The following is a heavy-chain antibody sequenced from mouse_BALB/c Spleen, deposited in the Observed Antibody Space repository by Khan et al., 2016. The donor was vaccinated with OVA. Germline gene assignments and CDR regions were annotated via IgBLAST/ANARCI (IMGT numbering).Heavy chain of an antibody. J-gene: IGHJ2*01. V-gene: IGHV2-9*02. CDR3: ARNREPDYFDY. CDR1: GFSLTSHG. CDR2: IWAGGST. Sequence: QMQLEESGPGLVAPSQSLSITCTVSGFSLTSHGVHWVRQPPGKGLEWLGVIWAGGSTNYNSALMSRLSISKDSSKSPVFLKMNSLQTDDTSMYYCARNREPDYFDYWGQGTTLTVSS.